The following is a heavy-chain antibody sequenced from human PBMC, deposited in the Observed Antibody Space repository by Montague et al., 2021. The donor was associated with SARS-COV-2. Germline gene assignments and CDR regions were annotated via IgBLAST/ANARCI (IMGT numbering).Heavy chain of an antibody. D-gene: IGHD2/OR15-2a*01. V-gene: IGHV4-30-2*01. Sequence: TLSLTCAVSGASIISGGNPWSWVRQPPGMGLEWLVHTYQNGHPSYNPSLKSRVTILIDASKNQMSLELTSVTAADTAVYFCARGIESLGFDVWGRGTLVTVSP. CDR3: ARGIESLGFDV. J-gene: IGHJ3*01. CDR1: GASIISGGNP. CDR2: TYQNGHP.